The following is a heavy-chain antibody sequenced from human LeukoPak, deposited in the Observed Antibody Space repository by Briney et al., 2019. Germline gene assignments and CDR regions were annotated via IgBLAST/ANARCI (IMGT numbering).Heavy chain of an antibody. CDR3: ARESVGATYYYYYYMDV. CDR2: MNPNSGNT. V-gene: IGHV1-8*01. D-gene: IGHD1-26*01. CDR1: GYTFTSYD. J-gene: IGHJ6*03. Sequence: ASVEVSCKASGYTFTSYDINWVRQATGQGLEWMGWMNPNSGNTGYAQKFQGRVTTTRNTSISTAYMELSSLRSEDTAVYYCARESVGATYYYYYYMDVWGKGTTVTVSS.